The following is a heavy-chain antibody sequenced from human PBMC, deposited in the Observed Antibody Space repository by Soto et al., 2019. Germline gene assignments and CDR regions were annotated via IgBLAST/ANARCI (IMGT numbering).Heavy chain of an antibody. CDR3: ARTNSGYDSGAFDI. V-gene: IGHV3-23*01. Sequence: GGSLNLSCAAFGFPFSFSAVTWVRPAPGKGLEWVSAISSNGGSTYYADSVKGRFTISRDNSKNTLYLQMNSLRAEDTAVYYCARTNSGYDSGAFDIWGQGTMVTVSS. D-gene: IGHD5-12*01. J-gene: IGHJ3*02. CDR1: GFPFSFSA. CDR2: ISSNGGST.